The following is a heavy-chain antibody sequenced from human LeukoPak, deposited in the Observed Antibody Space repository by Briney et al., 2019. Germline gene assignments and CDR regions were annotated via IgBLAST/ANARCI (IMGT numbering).Heavy chain of an antibody. D-gene: IGHD1/OR15-1a*01. V-gene: IGHV3-48*02. CDR1: GFTFSRCS. CDR3: ARGAEQYI. J-gene: IGHJ3*02. Sequence: GGSLRLSCAGSGFTFSRCSMNWVRQAPGKGLEWVSYISSSSSSIYYADSVKGRFTISRDNAKNSLHLQMNSLRDEDTAVYYCARGAEQYIWGQGTMVTVSS. CDR2: ISSSSSSI.